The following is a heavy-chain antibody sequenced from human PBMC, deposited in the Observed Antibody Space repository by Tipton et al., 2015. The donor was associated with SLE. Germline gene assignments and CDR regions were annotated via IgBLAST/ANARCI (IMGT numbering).Heavy chain of an antibody. CDR3: ARLGGAYDAFDI. J-gene: IGHJ3*02. V-gene: IGHV4-59*11. Sequence: TLSLTCTVSGGSISDHFWNWIRQPPGKGMEWIGNIHYSGSTNYNPSLKSRVTMSAETSKNQFSLKLSSVTAADTAVYYCARLGGAYDAFDIWGQGTLVTVSS. CDR2: IHYSGST. D-gene: IGHD3-16*01. CDR1: GGSISDHF.